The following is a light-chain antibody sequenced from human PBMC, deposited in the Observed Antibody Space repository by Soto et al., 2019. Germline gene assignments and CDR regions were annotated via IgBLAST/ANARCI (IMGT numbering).Light chain of an antibody. V-gene: IGKV3-20*01. CDR3: QQYGSSLGVT. CDR1: QSVGSD. Sequence: EIVMTQSPATLSVSPGERATLSCRASQSVGSDLAWYQQKPGQAPRLVIYRTSNRATGIPDRFSGSGSGTDFTLTISRLEPEDFAVYYCQQYGSSLGVTFGGGTKVDIK. CDR2: RTS. J-gene: IGKJ4*01.